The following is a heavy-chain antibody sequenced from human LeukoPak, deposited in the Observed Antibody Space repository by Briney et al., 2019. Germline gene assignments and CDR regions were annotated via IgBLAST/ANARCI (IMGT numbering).Heavy chain of an antibody. CDR2: ISSSGSTI. D-gene: IGHD1-26*01. Sequence: GGSLRLSCAASGFTFSDYYMSWIRQAPGKGLEWVSYISSSGSTIYYADSAKGRFTISRDNAKNSLYLQMNSLRAEDTAVYCGARVGVGATSSPDYFDYWGQGTLVTVPS. CDR3: ARVGVGATSSPDYFDY. J-gene: IGHJ4*02. V-gene: IGHV3-11*01. CDR1: GFTFSDYY.